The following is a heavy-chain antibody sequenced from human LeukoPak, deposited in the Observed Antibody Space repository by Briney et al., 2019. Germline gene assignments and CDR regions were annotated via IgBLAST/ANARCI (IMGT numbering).Heavy chain of an antibody. D-gene: IGHD3-10*01. J-gene: IGHJ6*02. V-gene: IGHV1-18*01. CDR1: GYIFTSYG. Sequence: ASVKVSCKASGYIFTSYGISWVRQAPGQGLEWMGWISAYNGNTNYAQKLQGRVTMTTDTSTSTAYMELRSLRSDDTAVYYCARESYGSGSYLYYYYYGMDVWGQGTTVTVSS. CDR3: ARESYGSGSYLYYYYYGMDV. CDR2: ISAYNGNT.